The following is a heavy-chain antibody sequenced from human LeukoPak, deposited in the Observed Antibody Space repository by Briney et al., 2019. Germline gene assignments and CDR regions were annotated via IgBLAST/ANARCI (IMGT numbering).Heavy chain of an antibody. CDR3: ARVSSPWSPRDAFDI. D-gene: IGHD1-26*01. Sequence: SQTLSLTCAISGDSVSSSSATWNWIRQSPSRGLEWLGRTYYTSEWYSDYAVSVKSRITINPDTSKNQFSLQLNSVTPEDTAVYYCARVSSPWSPRDAFDIWGQGTMVTVSS. J-gene: IGHJ3*02. CDR1: GDSVSSSSAT. V-gene: IGHV6-1*01. CDR2: TYYTSEWYS.